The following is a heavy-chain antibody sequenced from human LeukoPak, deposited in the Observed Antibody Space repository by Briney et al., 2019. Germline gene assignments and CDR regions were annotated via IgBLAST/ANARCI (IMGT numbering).Heavy chain of an antibody. Sequence: PSQTLSLTCTVSGDSISSGDYYWSWIRQPLGKGLEWIGYIYYSGNTYYNPSLQSRVTISVDTSKNQFSLNLSSVTAADTAVFYCARGHDYFDYWGQGTLDTVSS. CDR1: GDSISSGDYY. J-gene: IGHJ4*02. V-gene: IGHV4-30-4*08. CDR3: ARGHDYFDY. CDR2: IYYSGNT.